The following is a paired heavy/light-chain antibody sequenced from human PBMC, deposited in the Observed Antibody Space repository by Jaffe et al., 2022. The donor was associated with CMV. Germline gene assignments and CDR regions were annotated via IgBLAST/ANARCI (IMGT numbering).Heavy chain of an antibody. D-gene: IGHD6-6*01. V-gene: IGHV3-30*18. CDR3: AKVVVKSFLTHRSSAVTDYYYYGMDV. J-gene: IGHJ6*02. CDR1: GFTFSSYG. Sequence: QVQLVESGGGVVQPGRSLRLSCAASGFTFSSYGMHWVRQAPGKGLEWVAVISYDGSNKYYADSVKGRFTISRDNSKNTLYLQMNSLRAEDTAVYYCAKVVVKSFLTHRSSAVTDYYYYGMDVWGQGTTVTVSS. CDR2: ISYDGSNK.
Light chain of an antibody. CDR2: AAS. Sequence: IQLTQSPSSLSASVGDRVTITCRASQGISSYLAWYQQKPGKAPKLLIYAASTLQSGVPSRFSGSGSGTDFTLTISSLQPEDFATYYCQQLNSYPVTFGGGTKVEIK. CDR1: QGISSY. J-gene: IGKJ4*01. CDR3: QQLNSYPVT. V-gene: IGKV1-9*01.